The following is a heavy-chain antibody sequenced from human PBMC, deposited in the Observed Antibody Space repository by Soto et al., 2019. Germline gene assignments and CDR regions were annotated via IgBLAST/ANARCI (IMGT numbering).Heavy chain of an antibody. J-gene: IGHJ6*02. CDR2: IYPGDSDT. D-gene: IGHD2-2*01. Sequence: GESLKISCKGSGYSFTSYWIGWVRQMPGKGLEWMGIIYPGDSDTRYSPSFQGQVTISADKSISTAYLQWSSLKASDTAMYYCARQHIVVVPAASDYYYHGMDVWGQGTTVTVSS. CDR3: ARQHIVVVPAASDYYYHGMDV. CDR1: GYSFTSYW. V-gene: IGHV5-51*01.